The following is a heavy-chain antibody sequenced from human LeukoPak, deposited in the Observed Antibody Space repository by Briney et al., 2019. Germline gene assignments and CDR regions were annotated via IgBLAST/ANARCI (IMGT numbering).Heavy chain of an antibody. V-gene: IGHV1-69*13. Sequence: GASVKVSFKASGGTFSSYAISWMRQAPGQGLEWMGGIIPIFGTANYAQKFQGRVTITADESTSTAYMELSSLRSEDTAVYYCARGYYYDSSGYYSYDYWGQGTLVTVSS. J-gene: IGHJ4*02. D-gene: IGHD3-22*01. CDR1: GGTFSSYA. CDR3: ARGYYYDSSGYYSYDY. CDR2: IIPIFGTA.